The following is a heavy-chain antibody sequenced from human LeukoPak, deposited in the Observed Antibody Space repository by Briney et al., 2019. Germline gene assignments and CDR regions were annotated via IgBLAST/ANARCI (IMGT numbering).Heavy chain of an antibody. CDR2: IRGSGGGI. V-gene: IGHV3-23*01. D-gene: IGHD1-14*01. CDR3: AKAPEVDWYFDL. J-gene: IGHJ2*01. Sequence: PGGSLRLSCAASGFTFSTYAMTWVRQAPGKGLEWVSVIRGSGGGIYYADFVKGRFTISRDNSKNTLYLKMDSLRADDTAICYCAKAPEVDWYFDLWGRGTLVTVS. CDR1: GFTFSTYA.